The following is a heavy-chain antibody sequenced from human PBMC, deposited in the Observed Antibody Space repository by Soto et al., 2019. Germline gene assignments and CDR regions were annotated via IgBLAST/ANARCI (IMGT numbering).Heavy chain of an antibody. D-gene: IGHD1-1*01. CDR2: IDPSDSYT. V-gene: IGHV5-10-1*01. Sequence: GESLKISCKGSGYSFTSYWISWVRQMPGKGLEWMGRIDPSDSYTNYSPSFQGHVTISADKSISTAYLQWSSLKASDTAMYYCGRRGGGGGRNDAFDIWGQGTMVTVSS. CDR1: GYSFTSYW. CDR3: GRRGGGGGRNDAFDI. J-gene: IGHJ3*02.